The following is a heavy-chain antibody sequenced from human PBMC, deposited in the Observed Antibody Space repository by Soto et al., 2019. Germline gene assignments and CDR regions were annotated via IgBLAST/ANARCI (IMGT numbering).Heavy chain of an antibody. V-gene: IGHV4-39*01. CDR2: IYYSGST. CDR3: ARHFGDYYDSSAHFEY. D-gene: IGHD3-22*01. CDR1: GGSISSSSYY. Sequence: PSETLSLTCTVSGGSISSSSYYWGWIRQPPGKGLEWIGSIYYSGSTYYNPSLKSRVTISVDTSKNQFSLKLSSVTAADTAVYYCARHFGDYYDSSAHFEYWGQGPLVTVSS. J-gene: IGHJ4*02.